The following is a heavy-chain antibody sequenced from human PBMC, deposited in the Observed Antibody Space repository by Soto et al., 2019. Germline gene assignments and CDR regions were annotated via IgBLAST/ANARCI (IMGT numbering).Heavy chain of an antibody. CDR2: IYYSGTT. Sequence: PSETLSLTCTVPGGSISRYYWSWIRQPPGKGLEWIGYIYYSGTTNYNPSLKSRVTISVDTSKNQLSLKLSSVTAADTAVYYCARSDGMDVWGQGTTVTVSS. V-gene: IGHV4-59*08. CDR1: GGSISRYY. CDR3: ARSDGMDV. J-gene: IGHJ6*02.